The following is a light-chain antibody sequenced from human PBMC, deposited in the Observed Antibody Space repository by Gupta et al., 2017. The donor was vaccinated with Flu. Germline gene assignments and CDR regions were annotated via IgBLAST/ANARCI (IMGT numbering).Light chain of an antibody. CDR2: EVS. V-gene: IGLV2-11*01. Sequence: QSALTRPRSVSGSPGQSFTVSCTGTSSDFGGYNYVSWYQQHPGKAPKLMIYEVSKRPSGVADRFSGSKSGNTASLTISGLQAEDEANYDCCSYAGASTYWVFGAGTKVTVL. CDR1: SSDFGGYNY. J-gene: IGLJ3*02. CDR3: CSYAGASTYWV.